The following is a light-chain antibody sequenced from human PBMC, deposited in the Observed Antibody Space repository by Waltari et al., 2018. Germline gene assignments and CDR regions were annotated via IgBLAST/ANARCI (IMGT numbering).Light chain of an antibody. Sequence: DIVITQSPDSLAVSLGERATIHCQSSQSLFASSNSKTYIAWYPHKPGQPPKLLISWAPIRASGVPDRFSGSGSGTDFTLTISNLQAEDVAVYYCHHYYIPPLTFGQGTRLEI. CDR1: QSLFASSNSKTY. CDR2: WAP. J-gene: IGKJ5*01. CDR3: HHYYIPPLT. V-gene: IGKV4-1*01.